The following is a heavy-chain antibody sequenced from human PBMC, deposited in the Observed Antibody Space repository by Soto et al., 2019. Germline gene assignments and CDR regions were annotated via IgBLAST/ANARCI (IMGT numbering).Heavy chain of an antibody. CDR1: GDSISGYY. CDR3: ARTYSSNFYFYYGLDV. D-gene: IGHD4-4*01. V-gene: IGHV4-59*01. CDR2: VYSSGGT. J-gene: IGHJ6*01. Sequence: QVQLQESGPGLVKPSETLSLTCTVSGDSISGYYWSWIRQPPGQGLEWIGYVYSSGGTKYNPSLKSRVSISVDTSKNQFSLKLASVTAADTAFYYCARTYSSNFYFYYGLDVW.